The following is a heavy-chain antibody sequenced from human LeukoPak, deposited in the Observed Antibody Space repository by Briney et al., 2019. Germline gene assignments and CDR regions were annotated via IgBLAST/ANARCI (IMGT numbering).Heavy chain of an antibody. J-gene: IGHJ4*02. CDR1: GFTFSSYE. Sequence: PGGSLRLSCAASGFTFSSYEMNWVRQAPGKGLEWVSYISSSGSSTYYADSVKGRCTISRDNAKNSLYLQMNSLRAEDTALYYCARGSGGYYPLWGQGTLVTVSS. D-gene: IGHD3-22*01. V-gene: IGHV3-48*03. CDR3: ARGSGGYYPL. CDR2: ISSSGSST.